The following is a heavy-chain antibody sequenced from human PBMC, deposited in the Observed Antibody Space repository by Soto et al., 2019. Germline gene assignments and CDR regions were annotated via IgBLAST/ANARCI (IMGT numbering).Heavy chain of an antibody. D-gene: IGHD6-6*01. CDR2: ISSSSSYI. J-gene: IGHJ6*02. Sequence: EVQLVESGGGLVKPGGSLRLSCAASGFTFSSYSMNWVRQAPGKGLEWVSSISSSSSYISYADSVKGRFTISIDNAKNSLYLQMNIMRAEDTAVYYCARDRGQWDSSSFAGYYYYGMDVWCQGTTVTVSS. CDR3: ARDRGQWDSSSFAGYYYYGMDV. V-gene: IGHV3-21*01. CDR1: GFTFSSYS.